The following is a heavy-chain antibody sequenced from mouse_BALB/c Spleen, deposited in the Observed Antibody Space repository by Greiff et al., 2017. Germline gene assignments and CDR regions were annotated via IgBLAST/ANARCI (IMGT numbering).Heavy chain of an antibody. V-gene: IGHV3-2*02. CDR2: ISYSGST. CDR1: GYSITSDYA. Sequence: EVQRVESGPGLVKPSQSLSLTCTVTGYSITSDYAWNWIRQFPGNKLEWMGYISYSGSTSYNPSLKSRISITRDTSKNQFFLQLNSVTTEDTATYYCARSGYYGSSGDYWGQGTTLTVSS. D-gene: IGHD1-1*01. J-gene: IGHJ2*01. CDR3: ARSGYYGSSGDY.